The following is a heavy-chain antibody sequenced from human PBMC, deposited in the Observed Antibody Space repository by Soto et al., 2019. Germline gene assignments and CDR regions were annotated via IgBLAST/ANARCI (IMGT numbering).Heavy chain of an antibody. CDR3: TRLGSKIRGNY. D-gene: IGHD6-6*01. CDR1: GFTFSGSA. CDR2: IRSKANSYAT. J-gene: IGHJ4*02. Sequence: GGSLRLSCAASGFTFSGSAMHWVRQASGKGLEWVGRIRSKANSYATAYAASVKGRFTISRDDSKNTAYLQMNSLKTEDTAVYYCTRLGSKIRGNYWGQGTLVTVSS. V-gene: IGHV3-73*01.